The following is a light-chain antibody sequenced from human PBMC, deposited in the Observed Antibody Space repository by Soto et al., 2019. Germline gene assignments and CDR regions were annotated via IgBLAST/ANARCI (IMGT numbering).Light chain of an antibody. J-gene: IGKJ1*01. Sequence: EIVITQSPATLSVSPGERATLSCRASQSVSILLAWYQQTTGQAPRILIHGATTRDTGIPARFSGSGSGTECTLPISSLQSEDFEVYYCQQYNNWPRTFGQGTKVDIK. CDR2: GAT. CDR3: QQYNNWPRT. CDR1: QSVSIL. V-gene: IGKV3-15*01.